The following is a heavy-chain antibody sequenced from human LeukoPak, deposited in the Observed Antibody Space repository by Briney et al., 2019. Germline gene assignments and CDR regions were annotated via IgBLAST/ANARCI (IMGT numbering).Heavy chain of an antibody. Sequence: GESLKISCKGSGYRFNAYWIAWVRQMPGKGLEWMGIIYPDDSDTRYSPSFQGQVAISADKSVRTAYLQWSSLKASDTAMYYCARPNITSYYDSRGCDAFDVWGQGTMVTVSS. V-gene: IGHV5-51*01. D-gene: IGHD3-22*01. CDR1: GYRFNAYW. CDR3: ARPNITSYYDSRGCDAFDV. CDR2: IYPDDSDT. J-gene: IGHJ3*01.